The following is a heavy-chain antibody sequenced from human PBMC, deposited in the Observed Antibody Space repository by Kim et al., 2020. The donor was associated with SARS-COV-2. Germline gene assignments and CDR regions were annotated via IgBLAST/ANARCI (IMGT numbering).Heavy chain of an antibody. V-gene: IGHV4-59*01. CDR3: ARVGFLEWLSHYYYMDV. CDR2: IYYSGST. D-gene: IGHD3-3*01. CDR1: GGSISSYY. J-gene: IGHJ6*03. Sequence: SETLSLTCTVSGGSISSYYWSWIRQPPGKGLEWIGYIYYSGSTNYNPSLKSRVTISVDTSKNQFSLKLSSVTAADTAVYYCARVGFLEWLSHYYYMDVWGKGTTVTVSS.